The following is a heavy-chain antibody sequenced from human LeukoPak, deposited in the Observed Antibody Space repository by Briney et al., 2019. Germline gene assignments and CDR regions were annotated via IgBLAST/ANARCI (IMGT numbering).Heavy chain of an antibody. V-gene: IGHV3-49*04. D-gene: IGHD5-18*01. CDR2: IRSKAYGGTT. CDR3: TWGKGSYGY. J-gene: IGHJ4*02. Sequence: GGSLRLSCTASGFTFGDYAMGWVRQAPGKGLEWVGFIRSKAYGGTTEYAASVKGRFTISRDDSKSIAYLQMNSLKTEDTAVYYCTWGKGSYGYWGQGTLVTVSS. CDR1: GFTFGDYA.